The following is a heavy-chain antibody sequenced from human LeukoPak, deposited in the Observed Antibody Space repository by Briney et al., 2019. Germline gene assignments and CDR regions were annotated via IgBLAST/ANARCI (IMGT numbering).Heavy chain of an antibody. D-gene: IGHD1-1*01. CDR2: IYYSGST. V-gene: IGHV4-39*01. CDR1: GGSISSSSYY. CDR3: ARHHTTHWFDP. Sequence: PSETLSLTCTVSGGSISSSSYYWGWIRQPPGKGLEWIGSIYYSGSTYYNPSLKSRVTISVDTSKNQFSLKLSSVTAADTAVYYRARHHTTHWFDPWGQGTLVTVSS. J-gene: IGHJ5*02.